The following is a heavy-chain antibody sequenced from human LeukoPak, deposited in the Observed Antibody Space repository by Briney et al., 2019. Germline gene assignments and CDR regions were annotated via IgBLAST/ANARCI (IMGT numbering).Heavy chain of an antibody. CDR2: ISYDGSNE. V-gene: IGHV3-30*04. D-gene: IGHD3-10*01. Sequence: GGSLRLSCAASGFTFSSYVMHWVRQAPGKGLEWVAIISYDGSNEYYADSVKGRFTISRDNSKNTLYLQMNSLRAEDTAVYYCARGGWFGELVRRFGYYYYYMDVWGKGTTVTVSS. CDR1: GFTFSSYV. CDR3: ARGGWFGELVRRFGYYYYYMDV. J-gene: IGHJ6*03.